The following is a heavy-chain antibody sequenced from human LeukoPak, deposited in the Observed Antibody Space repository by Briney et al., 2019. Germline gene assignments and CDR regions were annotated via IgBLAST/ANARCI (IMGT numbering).Heavy chain of an antibody. V-gene: IGHV4-34*01. J-gene: IGHJ6*02. D-gene: IGHD2-2*01. Sequence: SETLSLTCAVYGGSFSGYYWSWIRQPPGKGLEWIGEINHSGSTNYNPSLKSRVTISVDTSKNQFSLKLSSVTAADTAVYYCARDSGCSSTSCYRAYYYYGMDVWGLGTTVTVSS. CDR1: GGSFSGYY. CDR2: INHSGST. CDR3: ARDSGCSSTSCYRAYYYYGMDV.